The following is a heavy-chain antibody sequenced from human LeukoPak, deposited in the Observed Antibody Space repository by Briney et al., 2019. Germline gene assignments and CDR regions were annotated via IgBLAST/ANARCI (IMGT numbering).Heavy chain of an antibody. CDR3: ARGDYGDFPDYFAY. CDR2: INHSGST. V-gene: IGHV4-34*01. CDR1: GGSFSGYY. J-gene: IGHJ4*02. Sequence: PSETLSLTCAVYGGSFSGYYWSWIRQPPGKGLEWIGEINHSGSTNYNPSLKRRGTISVDTSKNQISLKLRPVTPADPAVYYCARGDYGDFPDYFAYWGQGTLVTVSS. D-gene: IGHD4-17*01.